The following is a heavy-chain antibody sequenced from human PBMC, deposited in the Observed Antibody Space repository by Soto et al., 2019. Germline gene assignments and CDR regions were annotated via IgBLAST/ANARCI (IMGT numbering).Heavy chain of an antibody. D-gene: IGHD3-22*01. CDR2: MNSDGSST. J-gene: IGHJ6*02. CDR3: ARDTHYYDTSNYYRTYGMDV. V-gene: IGHV3-74*01. CDR1: GFTFSNHW. Sequence: EVKLVESGGGLVQPGGSLRLSCAASGFTFSNHWMHWVRQAPGKGLIWVSRMNSDGSSTTYADSVKGRFTISRDNAKNTLYLQMNSLRAEDTAVYYCARDTHYYDTSNYYRTYGMDVWGQGTAV.